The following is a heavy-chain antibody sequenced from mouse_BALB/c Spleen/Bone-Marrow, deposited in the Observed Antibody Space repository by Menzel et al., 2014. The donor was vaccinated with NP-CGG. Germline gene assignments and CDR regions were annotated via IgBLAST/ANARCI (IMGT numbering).Heavy chain of an antibody. D-gene: IGHD2-12*01. CDR2: INPSNGRT. CDR1: GYTFTSYW. J-gene: IGHJ3*01. Sequence: VKLMESGAELVKPGASVKLSCKASGYTFTSYWMHWVKQRPGQGLEWIGEINPSNGRTNYNEKFKIKATLTVDKSSSTAYMQLSSLTSEDSAVHYCASYRGAYWGQGTLVTVSA. V-gene: IGHV1S81*02. CDR3: ASYRGAY.